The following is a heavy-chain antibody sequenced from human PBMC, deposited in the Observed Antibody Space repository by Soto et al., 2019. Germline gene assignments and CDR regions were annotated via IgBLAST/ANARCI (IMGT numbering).Heavy chain of an antibody. D-gene: IGHD6-19*01. CDR1: GFTFNSYG. J-gene: IGHJ6*02. CDR3: ARPLVAPVAGPYYYGMDV. V-gene: IGHV3-33*01. CDR2: IWYDGNTK. Sequence: VGSLRLSCAASGFTFNSYGFNWVRQAPGKGLEWVAVIWYDGNTKYYADSVKGRFTISRDNLKNTLYLQMNSLTAEDTAVYYCARPLVAPVAGPYYYGMDVWGQGTTVTVSS.